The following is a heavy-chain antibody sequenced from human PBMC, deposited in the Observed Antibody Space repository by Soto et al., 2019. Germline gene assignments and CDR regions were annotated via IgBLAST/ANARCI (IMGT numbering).Heavy chain of an antibody. CDR3: ARVSSSGWYEFQH. CDR1: GGSISSYY. J-gene: IGHJ1*01. CDR2: IYYSGST. Sequence: SETLSLTCTVSGGSISSYYWSWIRQPPGKGLEWIGYIYYSGSTNYNPSLKSRVTISVDTSKNQFSLKLSSVTAADTAVYYCARVSSSGWYEFQHWGQGTLVTVSS. D-gene: IGHD6-19*01. V-gene: IGHV4-59*01.